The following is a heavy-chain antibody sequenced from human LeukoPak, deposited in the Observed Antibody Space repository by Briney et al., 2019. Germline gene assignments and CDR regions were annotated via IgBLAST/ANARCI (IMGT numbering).Heavy chain of an antibody. CDR3: AKGPRFGELPSYYYYYMDV. CDR1: GFGSSDSY. J-gene: IGHJ6*03. V-gene: IGHV3-11*04. Sequence: GGSLRLSCVVSGFGSSDSYMTWIRQTPGKGLEWLAYISGSGSDIYYADSVKGRFTISRDNSKNTLYLQMNSLRAEDTAVYYCAKGPRFGELPSYYYYYMDVWGKGTTVTISS. D-gene: IGHD3-10*01. CDR2: ISGSGSDI.